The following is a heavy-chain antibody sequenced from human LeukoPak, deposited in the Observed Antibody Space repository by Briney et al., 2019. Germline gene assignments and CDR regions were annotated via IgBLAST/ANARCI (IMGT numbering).Heavy chain of an antibody. CDR1: GFTFGSYG. J-gene: IGHJ1*01. D-gene: IGHD3-22*01. CDR2: ITPNADRT. V-gene: IGHV3-23*01. CDR3: AIMHGYYDGSGYWVQ. Sequence: PGGSLRLSCAASGFTFGSYGMSWVRQAPGKALECVSFITPNADRTSYADSVEGRFTISRDNPRNTLYMQMNSLRDEDTAVYYCAIMHGYYDGSGYWVQWGQGTLVTVSS.